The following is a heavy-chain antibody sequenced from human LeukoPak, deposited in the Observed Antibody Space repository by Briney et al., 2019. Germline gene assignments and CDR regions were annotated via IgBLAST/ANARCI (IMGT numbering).Heavy chain of an antibody. D-gene: IGHD1-26*01. CDR1: GGSISTYY. V-gene: IGHV4-59*01. CDR3: AREAPLVGATTFVY. J-gene: IGHJ4*02. Sequence: PSETLSLTCTVSGGSISTYYWSWIRQPPGKGLEWIGYIYDSGRTNYNPSLKSRVTISVDTSKNQFSLKLSSVTAADTAVYYCAREAPLVGATTFVYWGQGTLVTVSS. CDR2: IYDSGRT.